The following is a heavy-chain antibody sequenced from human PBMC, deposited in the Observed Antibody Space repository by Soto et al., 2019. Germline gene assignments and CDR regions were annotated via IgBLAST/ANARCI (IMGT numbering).Heavy chain of an antibody. Sequence: QLLESGPGLVKPSETLSLTCTVSGGSISSSSYYWGWIRQPPGKGLEWIGGIYYSGSTYYNPSLKSRVTISVDTSKNQFSLKLSSVTAADTAVYYCAREPGAYCSSTSCYKDYWGQGTLVTVSS. V-gene: IGHV4-39*02. CDR3: AREPGAYCSSTSCYKDY. J-gene: IGHJ4*02. CDR1: GGSISSSSYY. D-gene: IGHD2-2*02. CDR2: IYYSGST.